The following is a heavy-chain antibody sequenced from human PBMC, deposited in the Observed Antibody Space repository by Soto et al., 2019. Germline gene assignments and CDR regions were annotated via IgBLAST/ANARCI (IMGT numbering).Heavy chain of an antibody. D-gene: IGHD3-22*01. Sequence: PGGSLRLSCAASGFTFSSYGMHWVRQAPGKGLEWVSSISSSSSYIYYADSVKGRFTISRDNAKNSLYLQMNSLRAEDSAVYYCAVYYYDSSGYYPTPGYWGQGTLVTVSS. CDR3: AVYYYDSSGYYPTPGY. CDR1: GFTFSSYG. V-gene: IGHV3-21*01. J-gene: IGHJ4*02. CDR2: ISSSSSYI.